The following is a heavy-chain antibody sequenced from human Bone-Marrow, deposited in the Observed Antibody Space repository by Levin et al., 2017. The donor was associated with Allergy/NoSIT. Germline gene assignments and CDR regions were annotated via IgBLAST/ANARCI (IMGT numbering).Heavy chain of an antibody. Sequence: ASVKVSCKASGYTFTSYGISWVRQAPGQGLEWMGWISAYNGNTNYAQKLQGRVTMTTDTSTSTAYMELRSLRSDDTAVYYCATSGDYDFWSGNLDYWGQGTLVTVSS. J-gene: IGHJ4*02. CDR1: GYTFTSYG. CDR2: ISAYNGNT. D-gene: IGHD3-3*01. CDR3: ATSGDYDFWSGNLDY. V-gene: IGHV1-18*01.